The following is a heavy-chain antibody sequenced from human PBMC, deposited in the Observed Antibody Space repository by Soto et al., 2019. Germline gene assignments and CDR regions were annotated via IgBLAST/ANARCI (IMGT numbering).Heavy chain of an antibody. D-gene: IGHD6-19*01. CDR1: GFTFSDHY. Sequence: PGGSLRLSCAASGFTFSDHYMDWVRQAPGKGLEWVGRTRNKANSYTTEYAASVKGRFTISRDDSKNSLYLQMNSLKTEDTAVYYCARVVPSKSSGWYGAYYYGMVVWGQGTTVTVSS. V-gene: IGHV3-72*01. CDR2: TRNKANSYTT. J-gene: IGHJ6*02. CDR3: ARVVPSKSSGWYGAYYYGMVV.